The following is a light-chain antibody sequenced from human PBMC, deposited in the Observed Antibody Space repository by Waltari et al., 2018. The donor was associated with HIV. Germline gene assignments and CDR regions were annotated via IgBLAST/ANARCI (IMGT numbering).Light chain of an antibody. V-gene: IGLV2-14*03. Sequence: QSALTQPAPVSGSPGQSITISCPGSSSDVGGYNLVSWYQQHQGKAPRFLLYDVTTRPSGVSDRFSGSRSGDTASLTISGLQPEDEADYYCESYTSTSVWVFGGGTRLTVL. CDR2: DVT. CDR3: ESYTSTSVWV. J-gene: IGLJ3*02. CDR1: SSDVGGYNL.